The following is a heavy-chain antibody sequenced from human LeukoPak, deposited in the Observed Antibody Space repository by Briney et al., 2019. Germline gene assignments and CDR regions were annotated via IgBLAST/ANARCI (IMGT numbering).Heavy chain of an antibody. CDR1: GGTFSSYA. J-gene: IGHJ6*02. V-gene: IGHV1-69*13. CDR2: IIPIFGTA. Sequence: SVKVSCKASGGTFSSYAISWVRQAPGQGLEWMGGIIPIFGTANYAQRFQGRVTITADESTSTAYMELSSLRSEDTAVYYCARSDSSGYYYGMDVWGQGTTVTVSS. CDR3: ARSDSSGYYYGMDV. D-gene: IGHD3-22*01.